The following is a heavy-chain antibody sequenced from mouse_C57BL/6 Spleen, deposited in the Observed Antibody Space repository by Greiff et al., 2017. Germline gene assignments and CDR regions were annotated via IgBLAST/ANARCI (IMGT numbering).Heavy chain of an antibody. J-gene: IGHJ2*01. Sequence: EVQGVEPGGGLVKPGASLKLSCAASGFTFSDYGMHWVRQAPEKGLEWVAYISSGSSTIYYEDTVKGRFTISRDNAKNTLFLQMTSLRSEDTAMYFCERAAVLERRVFYFDYWGQGTTLTVSA. CDR2: ISSGSSTI. CDR1: GFTFSDYG. CDR3: ERAAVLERRVFYFDY. D-gene: IGHD2-14*01. V-gene: IGHV5-17*01.